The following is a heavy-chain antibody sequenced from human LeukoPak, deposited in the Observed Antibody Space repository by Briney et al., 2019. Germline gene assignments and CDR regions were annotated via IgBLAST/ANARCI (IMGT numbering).Heavy chain of an antibody. Sequence: SETLSLTCTVSGGSISSGDYYWSWIRQPPGKGLEWIGYTYYSGGTYYNPSLKSRVTISVDTSKNQFSLKLSSVTAADTAVYYCARDDHSSGWYYGFDYWGQGTLVTVSS. CDR2: TYYSGGT. CDR3: ARDDHSSGWYYGFDY. CDR1: GGSISSGDYY. J-gene: IGHJ4*02. V-gene: IGHV4-30-4*01. D-gene: IGHD6-19*01.